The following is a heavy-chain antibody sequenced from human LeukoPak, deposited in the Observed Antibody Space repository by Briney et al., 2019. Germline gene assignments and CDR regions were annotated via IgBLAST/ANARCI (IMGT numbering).Heavy chain of an antibody. V-gene: IGHV1-69*04. D-gene: IGHD2-21*02. Sequence: SVKVSCKASGGTFSSYAISWVRQAPGQGLEWMGRIIPILGIANYAQKFQGRVTITADKSTSTAYMELSSLRSEDTAVYYCARWSGGDYYFDYWGQGTLVTVSS. J-gene: IGHJ4*02. CDR2: IIPILGIA. CDR3: ARWSGGDYYFDY. CDR1: GGTFSSYA.